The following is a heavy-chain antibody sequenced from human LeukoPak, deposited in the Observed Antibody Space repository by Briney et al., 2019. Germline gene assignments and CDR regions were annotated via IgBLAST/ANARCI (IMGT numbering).Heavy chain of an antibody. CDR1: GYTFTNYA. Sequence: AASVKVSCKASGYTFTNYAMHWVRQAPGQGLEWMGWMNPNSGNTGYAQKFQGRVTMTRNTSISTAYMELSSLRSEDTAVYYCARVSSYYDSSGYYEGFDYWGQGTLVTVSS. J-gene: IGHJ4*02. V-gene: IGHV1-8*02. CDR3: ARVSSYYDSSGYYEGFDY. CDR2: MNPNSGNT. D-gene: IGHD3-22*01.